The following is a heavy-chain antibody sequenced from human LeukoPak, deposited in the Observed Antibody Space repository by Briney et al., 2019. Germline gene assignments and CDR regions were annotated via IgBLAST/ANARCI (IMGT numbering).Heavy chain of an antibody. D-gene: IGHD2-15*01. CDR1: GFTFSSYA. CDR3: AKSVGGIVVVVAATYDY. CDR2: ISGSGGST. Sequence: GGSLRLSCAASGFTFSSYAMSWVRQAPGKGLEWVSAISGSGGSTYYADSVKGRFTISRGNSKNTLYLQMNSLRAEDTAVYYCAKSVGGIVVVVAATYDYWGQGTLVTVSS. V-gene: IGHV3-23*01. J-gene: IGHJ4*02.